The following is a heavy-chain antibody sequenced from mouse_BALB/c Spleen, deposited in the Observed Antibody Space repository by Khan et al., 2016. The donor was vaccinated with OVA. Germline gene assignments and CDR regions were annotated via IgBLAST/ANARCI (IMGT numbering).Heavy chain of an antibody. D-gene: IGHD2-1*01. Sequence: EVQLVESGGALVKPGGSLKLSCAASGFTFSTYAMSWVRQTPEKRLEWVATINSDGDYTYYPAIVPGRFTISRDTSKNTLYLQMSSLRSEDTAMYYCSRYAYGNLDYWGQGTLVTVSA. CDR1: GFTFSTYA. CDR2: INSDGDYT. V-gene: IGHV5-9-3*01. CDR3: SRYAYGNLDY. J-gene: IGHJ3*01.